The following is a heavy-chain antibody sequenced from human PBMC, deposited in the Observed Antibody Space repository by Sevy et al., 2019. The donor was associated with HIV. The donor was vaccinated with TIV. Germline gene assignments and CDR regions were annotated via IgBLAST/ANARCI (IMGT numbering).Heavy chain of an antibody. Sequence: GGSRLSCAASGFPFSNYAMSWIRQAPGKGLEWVSTLIGGGSRTYYADSVTGRFTISRDNSKNTLYLQMNSLRADDTAIYYCAKRRVQSGLSGGGANYGWDVCGHGTTVTVSS. J-gene: IGHJ6*02. CDR3: AKRRVQSGLSGGGANYGWDV. V-gene: IGHV3-23*01. CDR1: GFPFSNYA. CDR2: LIGGGSRT. D-gene: IGHD2-15*01.